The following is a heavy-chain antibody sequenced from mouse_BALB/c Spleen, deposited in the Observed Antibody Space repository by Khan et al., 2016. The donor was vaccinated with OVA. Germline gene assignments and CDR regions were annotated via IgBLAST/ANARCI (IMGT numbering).Heavy chain of an antibody. Sequence: EVQLQESGPGLVKPSQSLSLTCTVTGYSITSDYAWNWIRQFPGNKLEWMGYISYSGRTSYNPSLKRRISINRDTSKNQFFLQLNSVTTEDTATXYGARSVTITTVVATDFDYWGQGTTLTVSS. CDR3: ARSVTITTVVATDFDY. CDR1: GYSITSDYA. J-gene: IGHJ2*01. D-gene: IGHD1-1*01. CDR2: ISYSGRT. V-gene: IGHV3-2*02.